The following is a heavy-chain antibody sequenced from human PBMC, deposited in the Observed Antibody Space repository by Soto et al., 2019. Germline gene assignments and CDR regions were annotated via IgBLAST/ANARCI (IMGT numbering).Heavy chain of an antibody. Sequence: ASVQVSCKASGERFTTYGISWVRQAPGQGLEWMGWISTYNTNTNFAPKFQGRLLLTTDTSSTTAHMELRSLRPDDTAVYYCARWAGQVRDYGGPFDYWGQGTLVTVSS. D-gene: IGHD4-17*01. CDR2: ISTYNTNT. V-gene: IGHV1-18*04. CDR1: GERFTTYG. J-gene: IGHJ4*02. CDR3: ARWAGQVRDYGGPFDY.